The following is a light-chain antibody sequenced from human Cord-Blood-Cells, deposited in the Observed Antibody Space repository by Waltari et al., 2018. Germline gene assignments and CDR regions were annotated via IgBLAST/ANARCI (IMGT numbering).Light chain of an antibody. CDR1: SSNIGSNY. Sequence: TISCSGSSSNIGSNYVYWYQQLPGTAPKLLIYRNNQRPSGVPDRFSGSKSGTSASLAISGLRSEDEADYYCAAWDDSLSGWVFGGGTKLTVL. J-gene: IGLJ3*02. V-gene: IGLV1-47*01. CDR3: AAWDDSLSGWV. CDR2: RNN.